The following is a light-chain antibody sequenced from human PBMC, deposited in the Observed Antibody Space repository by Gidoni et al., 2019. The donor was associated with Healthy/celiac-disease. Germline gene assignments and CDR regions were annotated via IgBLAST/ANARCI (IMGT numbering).Light chain of an antibody. Sequence: DIVLTQSPLSLPVTPGEPASISCRSSQSLLHSNGYNYLDWYLQKPGQSPQVLIYLGSNRASGGPDRFSGSGSGADFTLKSSRVEAEDVRVYYCMQALQTVRTFGQGTKVEIK. V-gene: IGKV2-28*01. CDR2: LGS. CDR3: MQALQTVRT. J-gene: IGKJ1*01. CDR1: QSLLHSNGYNY.